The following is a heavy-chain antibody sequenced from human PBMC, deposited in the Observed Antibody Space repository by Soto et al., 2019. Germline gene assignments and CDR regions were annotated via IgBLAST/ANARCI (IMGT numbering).Heavy chain of an antibody. CDR1: GDSISSYY. V-gene: IGHV4-59*01. J-gene: IGHJ4*02. Sequence: SETLSLTCTVSGDSISSYYWSWVRQPPGKGLEWIGYIYYSGSTNYNPSLKSRVTISVDTSKNQFSLKLSSVTAADTAVYYCARSGSPDMLPVFDYWGQGTLVTVS. D-gene: IGHD3-9*01. CDR3: ARSGSPDMLPVFDY. CDR2: IYYSGST.